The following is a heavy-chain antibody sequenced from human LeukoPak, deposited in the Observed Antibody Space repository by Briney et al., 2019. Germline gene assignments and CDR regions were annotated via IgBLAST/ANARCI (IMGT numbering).Heavy chain of an antibody. CDR3: ARDRDDAAFDI. CDR2: ISSSSSYI. Sequence: GGSLRLSCAASGFTFSSYSMNWVRQAPGKGLEWVSSISSSSSYIYYADSVKGRFTISRDNAKNSLYLQMNSLRAEDTAVYYCARDRDDAAFDIWGRGTMVTVSS. J-gene: IGHJ3*02. V-gene: IGHV3-21*01. D-gene: IGHD3-16*01. CDR1: GFTFSSYS.